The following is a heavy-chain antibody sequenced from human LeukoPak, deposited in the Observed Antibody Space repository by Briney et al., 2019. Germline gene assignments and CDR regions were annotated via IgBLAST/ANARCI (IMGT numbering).Heavy chain of an antibody. D-gene: IGHD4-23*01. V-gene: IGHV1-69*05. J-gene: IGHJ5*02. CDR1: GGTFSSYA. Sequence: ASVKVSCKASGGTFSSYAISWVLQAPGQGLEWMGGIIPIFGTANYAQKFQGRVTITTDESTSTAYMELSSLRSEDTAVYYCARDKGYGGNLGWFDPWGQGTLVTVSS. CDR2: IIPIFGTA. CDR3: ARDKGYGGNLGWFDP.